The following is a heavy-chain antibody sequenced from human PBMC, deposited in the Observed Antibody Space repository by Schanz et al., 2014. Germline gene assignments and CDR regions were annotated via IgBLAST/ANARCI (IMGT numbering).Heavy chain of an antibody. J-gene: IGHJ4*02. CDR1: GYIFINSG. D-gene: IGHD3-9*01. V-gene: IGHV1-18*01. Sequence: QIQLVQSGPEVKKPGATVKVSCKASGYIFINSGISWVRQAPGQGLEWVGWISVYTGNTKYGQKVQGRVTMTADTSTNTAYMELRSLRSDDTAVYYCARDAADFYDILTEEDYWGQGTQVTV. CDR3: ARDAADFYDILTEEDY. CDR2: ISVYTGNT.